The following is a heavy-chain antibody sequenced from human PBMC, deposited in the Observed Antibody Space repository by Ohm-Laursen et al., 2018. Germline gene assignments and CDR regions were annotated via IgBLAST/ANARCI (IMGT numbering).Heavy chain of an antibody. CDR2: INSDGSIT. J-gene: IGHJ6*02. Sequence: SLRLSCSASGFTFSSSWMHWVRQAPGKGLVWVSRINSDGSITSYADSVKGRFTISRDNAKNSLYLQMNSLRAEDTALYYCAKEEVVAALPRYYYGMDVWGQGTTVTVSS. D-gene: IGHD2-15*01. CDR1: GFTFSSSW. V-gene: IGHV3-74*01. CDR3: AKEEVVAALPRYYYGMDV.